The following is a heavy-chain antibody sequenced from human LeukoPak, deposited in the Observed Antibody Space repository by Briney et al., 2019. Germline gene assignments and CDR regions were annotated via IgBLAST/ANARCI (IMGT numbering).Heavy chain of an antibody. V-gene: IGHV3-30*03. CDR1: GFTFSSYG. CDR3: ARAQSRPYSSSWYLYNWFDP. J-gene: IGHJ5*02. Sequence: GGSLRLSCAASGFTFSSYGMHWVRQAPGKGLEWVAVISYDGSNKYYADSVKGRFTISRDNSKNTLYLQMNSLRAEDTAVYYCARAQSRPYSSSWYLYNWFDPWGQGTLVTVSS. CDR2: ISYDGSNK. D-gene: IGHD6-13*01.